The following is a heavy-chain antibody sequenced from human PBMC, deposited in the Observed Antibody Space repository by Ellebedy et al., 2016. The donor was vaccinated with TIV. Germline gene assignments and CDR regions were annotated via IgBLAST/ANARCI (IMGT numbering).Heavy chain of an antibody. V-gene: IGHV4-39*02. Sequence: MPSETLSLTCSVSGGSVSTTRYYWAWIRQPPGKGLEGIGSVYYSGSPYYNPSFKSRVTLSADTSKNHFSLNLTSVTAADTAVYYCARIDSWQPIDDWGQGILVTVSS. CDR3: ARIDSWQPIDD. CDR1: GGSVSTTRYY. D-gene: IGHD3-9*01. J-gene: IGHJ4*02. CDR2: VYYSGSP.